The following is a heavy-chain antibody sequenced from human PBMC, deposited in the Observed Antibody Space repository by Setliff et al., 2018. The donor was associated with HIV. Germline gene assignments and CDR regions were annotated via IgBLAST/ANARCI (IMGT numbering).Heavy chain of an antibody. V-gene: IGHV3-7*01. J-gene: IGHJ4*02. D-gene: IGHD5-18*01. CDR1: GFTFSAYS. Sequence: GGSLRLSCAASGFTFSAYSMNWVRQAPGKGLEWVANIKQGGSEKYYVDSVKGRFTISRDNARKSLYLEMHSLRAEDTAVYYCASRGYNYGRRPVYFDRWGQGTLVTVSS. CDR2: IKQGGSEK. CDR3: ASRGYNYGRRPVYFDR.